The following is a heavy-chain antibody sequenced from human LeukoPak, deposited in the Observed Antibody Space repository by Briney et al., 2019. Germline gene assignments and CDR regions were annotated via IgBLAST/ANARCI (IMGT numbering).Heavy chain of an antibody. J-gene: IGHJ5*02. CDR1: GGSISSTNYY. CDR2: IHYTGTT. V-gene: IGHV4-39*07. CDR3: ARDSKYDSSGHAP. Sequence: PSETLSLTCSVSGGSISSTNYYWAWIRQPPGKGLEWIGCIHYTGTTYYSASLKSRVTISVDTSKNQFSLNLPSVTAADTAVYYCARDSKYDSSGHAPWGQGILATVSS. D-gene: IGHD3-22*01.